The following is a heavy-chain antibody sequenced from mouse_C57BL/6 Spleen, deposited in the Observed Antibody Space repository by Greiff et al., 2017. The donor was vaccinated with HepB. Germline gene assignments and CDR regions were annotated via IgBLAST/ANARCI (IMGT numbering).Heavy chain of an antibody. CDR2: IWSDGST. V-gene: IGHV2-6-1*01. D-gene: IGHD2-4*01. CDR1: GFSLTSYG. Sequence: VQLQESGPGLVAPSQSLSITCTVSGFSLTSYGVHWVRQPPGKGLEWLVVIWSDGSTTYNSALKSRLSISKDNSKSQVFLKMNSLQTDDTAMYYCARHGLRLFDYAMDYWGQGTSVTVSS. J-gene: IGHJ4*01. CDR3: ARHGLRLFDYAMDY.